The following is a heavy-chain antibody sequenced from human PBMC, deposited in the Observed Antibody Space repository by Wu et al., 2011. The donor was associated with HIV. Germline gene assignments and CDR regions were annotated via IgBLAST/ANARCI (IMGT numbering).Heavy chain of an antibody. CDR1: GGTFTSYA. V-gene: IGHV1-69*14. D-gene: IGHD2-21*01. CDR2: IIPIFGTA. J-gene: IGHJ4*02. Sequence: QVQLVQSGGEVKKPGSSVKVSCKASGGTFTSYAINWVRQAPGQGLEWMGGIIPIFGTAKYVQKFQGRVTITADKSTSTAYMELSSLTSEDTAVYYCARDLGGDEDYWGQGTLVTVSS. CDR3: ARDLGGDEDY.